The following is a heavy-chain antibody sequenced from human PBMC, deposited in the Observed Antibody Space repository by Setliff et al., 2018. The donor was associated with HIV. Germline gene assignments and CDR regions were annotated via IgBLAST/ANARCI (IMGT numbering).Heavy chain of an antibody. D-gene: IGHD6-19*01. V-gene: IGHV1-69*06. CDR1: GGTFSSYG. Sequence: SVKVSCKASGGTFSSYGISWVRQAPGQGLEWMGGIIPIFAAAHYAQMFQGRVTFTADTSKNTLYLQMNSLRGDDTAVYHCARCRGWYGACAFDIWGQGTMVTVSS. J-gene: IGHJ3*02. CDR2: IIPIFAAA. CDR3: ARCRGWYGACAFDI.